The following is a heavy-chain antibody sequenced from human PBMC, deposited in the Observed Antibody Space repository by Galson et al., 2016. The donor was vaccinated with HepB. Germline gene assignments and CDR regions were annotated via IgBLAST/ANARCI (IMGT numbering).Heavy chain of an antibody. CDR3: AKSQPGYSSGWYTLPIDAFDI. V-gene: IGHV3-23*01. CDR1: GFTSSTYA. Sequence: SLRLSCAASGFTSSTYAMSWVRQAPGKGLEWVSTISGSGYNTYYADSVKGRFTISRDNSKNTLYLQMNSLRAEDTAVYYCAKSQPGYSSGWYTLPIDAFDIRGQGTMVTVSS. J-gene: IGHJ3*02. CDR2: ISGSGYNT. D-gene: IGHD6-19*01.